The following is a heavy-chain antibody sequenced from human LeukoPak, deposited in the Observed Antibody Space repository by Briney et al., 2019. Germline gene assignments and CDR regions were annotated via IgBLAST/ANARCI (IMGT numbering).Heavy chain of an antibody. Sequence: GASVKVSCKASGGTFSSYAISWVRQAPGQGLEWMGGIIPIFGTANYAQKFQGRVTITADESTSTAYMELSSLRSEDTAVYYCARGRSIVVVTPHAFDIWGQGTMVTVSS. J-gene: IGHJ3*02. D-gene: IGHD2-21*02. V-gene: IGHV1-69*13. CDR1: GGTFSSYA. CDR2: IIPIFGTA. CDR3: ARGRSIVVVTPHAFDI.